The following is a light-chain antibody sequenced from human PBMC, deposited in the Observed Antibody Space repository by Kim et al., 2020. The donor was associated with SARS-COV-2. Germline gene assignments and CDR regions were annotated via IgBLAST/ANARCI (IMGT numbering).Light chain of an antibody. Sequence: SPGERPTLSCRASRSVCNSRLAWYQQQPGQAPRLLIYDASSRATGITDRFSGSGSGTDFPLPISRLEPEDFAVYYCQQYGASSLTFGGGTQVDIK. CDR1: RSVCNSR. V-gene: IGKV3-20*01. CDR2: DAS. CDR3: QQYGASSLT. J-gene: IGKJ4*01.